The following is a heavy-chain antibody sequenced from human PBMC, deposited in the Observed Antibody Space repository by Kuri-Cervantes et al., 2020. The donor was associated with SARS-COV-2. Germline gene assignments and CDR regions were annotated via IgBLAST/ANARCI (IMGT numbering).Heavy chain of an antibody. CDR2: TSYDGSAK. CDR3: ARGRVGVQDF. J-gene: IGHJ4*02. Sequence: GESLKISCAASGFTFNNYAMHWVRQTPGEGLEWVAITSYDGSAKYYADSVKGRFTISRDNSKNTLYLQMNNLRGEDTAVHFCARGRVGVQDFRGQGTLVTVSS. D-gene: IGHD2-21*01. CDR1: GFTFNNYA. V-gene: IGHV3-30-3*01.